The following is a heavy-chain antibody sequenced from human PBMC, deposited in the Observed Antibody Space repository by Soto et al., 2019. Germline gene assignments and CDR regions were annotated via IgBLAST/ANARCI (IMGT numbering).Heavy chain of an antibody. V-gene: IGHV3-33*01. D-gene: IGHD3-10*01. CDR3: ARELSNHGSVRGVPFWFDP. J-gene: IGHJ5*02. Sequence: GGSLRLSCAASGFTFSSYGMHWVRQAPGKGLEWVAVIWYDGSNKYYADSVKGRFTISRDNSKNTLYLQMNSLRAEDTAVYYCARELSNHGSVRGVPFWFDPWGQGTLVTVSS. CDR1: GFTFSSYG. CDR2: IWYDGSNK.